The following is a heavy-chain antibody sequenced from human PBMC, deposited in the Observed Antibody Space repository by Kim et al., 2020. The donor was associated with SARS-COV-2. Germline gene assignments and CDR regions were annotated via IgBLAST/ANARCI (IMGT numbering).Heavy chain of an antibody. Sequence: RFTISRDNAKNSLYLQMNSLRAEDTAVYYCAREADGVLWFGELIRHLFDYWGQGTLVTVSS. CDR3: AREADGVLWFGELIRHLFDY. J-gene: IGHJ4*02. V-gene: IGHV3-11*06. D-gene: IGHD3-10*01.